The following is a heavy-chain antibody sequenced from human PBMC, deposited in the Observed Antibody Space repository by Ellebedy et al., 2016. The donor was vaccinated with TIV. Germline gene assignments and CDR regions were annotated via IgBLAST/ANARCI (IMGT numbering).Heavy chain of an antibody. CDR1: GVSMSSRDFF. Sequence: PSETLSLTCTVSGVSMSSRDFFWGWIRQPPGKGLEWIGNMNYIGSTYYNPSPKSRVTFYIDTSTNQFSLKLRTVTAADTAVYYCARRPVSGDYETVFDSWGQGTLVTVSS. CDR3: ARRPVSGDYETVFDS. CDR2: MNYIGST. V-gene: IGHV4-39*01. J-gene: IGHJ4*02. D-gene: IGHD4-17*01.